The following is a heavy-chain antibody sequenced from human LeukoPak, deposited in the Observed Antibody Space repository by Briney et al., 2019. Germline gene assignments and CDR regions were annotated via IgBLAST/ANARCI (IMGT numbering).Heavy chain of an antibody. D-gene: IGHD3-9*01. Sequence: GASVKVSCKASGFTFTSSAMQWVRQARGQRLEWIGWIVVGSGNTNYAQKFQERVTMTRDTSISTAYMELSRLRSDDTAVYYCARGDDDFDWLSVLDAFDIWGQGTMVTVSS. CDR1: GFTFTSSA. CDR2: IVVGSGNT. V-gene: IGHV1-58*02. J-gene: IGHJ3*02. CDR3: ARGDDDFDWLSVLDAFDI.